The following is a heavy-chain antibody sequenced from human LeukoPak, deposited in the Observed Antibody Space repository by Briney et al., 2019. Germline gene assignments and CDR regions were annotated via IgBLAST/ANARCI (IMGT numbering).Heavy chain of an antibody. D-gene: IGHD3-22*01. CDR1: GGSISSGDYY. Sequence: PSETLSLTCTVSGGSISSGDYYWSWLRQPPGTGLEWIGYIYYSGSTYYNSSLKSRVTISVDTSKNQFSLKLSSVTAADTAVYYCARDAPDSSGLDVWGQGTTVTVSS. J-gene: IGHJ6*02. CDR3: ARDAPDSSGLDV. V-gene: IGHV4-30-4*01. CDR2: IYYSGST.